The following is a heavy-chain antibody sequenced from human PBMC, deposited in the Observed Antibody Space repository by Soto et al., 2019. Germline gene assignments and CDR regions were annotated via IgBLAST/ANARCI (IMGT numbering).Heavy chain of an antibody. J-gene: IGHJ4*02. CDR1: GFTFIHAW. V-gene: IGHV3-15*01. CDR2: IKNGGAT. Sequence: PGGSLRLSCAASGFTFIHAWLNWVRQAPGKGLEWIGHIKNGGATDYAAPVKGRFTISRDDSKNTVYLQMSSLKTEDTALYYCAADTPTVGQAEFEYWGQGAQVTVYS. CDR3: AADTPTVGQAEFEY. D-gene: IGHD4-4*01.